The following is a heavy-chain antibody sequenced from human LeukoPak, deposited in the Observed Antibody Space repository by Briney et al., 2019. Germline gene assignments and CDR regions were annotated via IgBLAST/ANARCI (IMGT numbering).Heavy chain of an antibody. V-gene: IGHV1-2*02. Sequence: ASVKVSCKASGYTFTGYYMHWVRQAPGQGLEWMGWINPNSGGTNYAQKFQGRVTMTRDTSISTAYMEVSRLRSDDTAVYYCARDSLSGSYYFRGLQVLFDYWGQGTLVTVSS. J-gene: IGHJ4*02. D-gene: IGHD1-26*01. CDR2: INPNSGGT. CDR1: GYTFTGYY. CDR3: ARDSLSGSYYFRGLQVLFDY.